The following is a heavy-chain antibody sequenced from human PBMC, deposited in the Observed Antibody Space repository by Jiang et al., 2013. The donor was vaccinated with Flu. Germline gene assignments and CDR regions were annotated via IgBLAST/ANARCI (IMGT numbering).Heavy chain of an antibody. D-gene: IGHD3-22*01. CDR3: ARDDYDSSGRGGDDY. CDR1: TFSSYA. J-gene: IGHJ4*02. Sequence: TFSSYAMNWVRQAPGQGLEWMGWINTNTGNPTYAQGFTGRFVFSLDTSVSTAYLQISSLKAEDAAVYYCARDDYDSSGRGGDDYWGQGTLVTVSS. V-gene: IGHV7-4-1*02. CDR2: INTNTGNP.